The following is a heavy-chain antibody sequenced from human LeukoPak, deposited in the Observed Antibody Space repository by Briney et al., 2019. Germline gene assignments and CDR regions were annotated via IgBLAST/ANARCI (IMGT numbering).Heavy chain of an antibody. J-gene: IGHJ4*02. CDR2: IYYSGST. CDR1: GFTFSSSA. D-gene: IGHD5-18*01. Sequence: LRLSCAASGFTFSSSAMSWIRQPPGKGLEWIGYIYYSGSTYYNPSLKSRVTISVDTSKNQFSLKLSSVTAADTAVYYCARDAGVGTAMVVDYWGQGTLVTVSS. V-gene: IGHV4-30-4*08. CDR3: ARDAGVGTAMVVDY.